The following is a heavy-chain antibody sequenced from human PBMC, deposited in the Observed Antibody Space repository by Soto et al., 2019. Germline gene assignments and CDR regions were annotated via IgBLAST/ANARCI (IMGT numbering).Heavy chain of an antibody. Sequence: QVQLQESGPGVVKPSETLALTCTVSGGSISNYYWSWLRQSPGKGLEWIGYIYYSGSTNHNPSLKSRITISVDTSKSQFSLKLRSMTAADTAVYYCARESITMIRGVKPHSWFDPWGQGTLVTVSS. CDR2: IYYSGST. V-gene: IGHV4-59*01. CDR3: ARESITMIRGVKPHSWFDP. D-gene: IGHD3-10*01. J-gene: IGHJ5*02. CDR1: GGSISNYY.